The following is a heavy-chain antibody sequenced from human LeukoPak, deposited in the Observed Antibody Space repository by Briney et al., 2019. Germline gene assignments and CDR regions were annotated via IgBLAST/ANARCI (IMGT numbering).Heavy chain of an antibody. CDR2: ISAHNGNT. Sequence: GASVKVSCKASGYSFTNYGISWVRQAPGQGLEWMGWISAHNGNTNYAQKLQGRVTITTDTSTSTAYMELRTLRSDDTAVYYCARDHSYASRGGSFDYWGQGTLVTVSS. CDR3: ARDHSYASRGGSFDY. D-gene: IGHD3-16*01. CDR1: GYSFTNYG. V-gene: IGHV1-18*01. J-gene: IGHJ4*02.